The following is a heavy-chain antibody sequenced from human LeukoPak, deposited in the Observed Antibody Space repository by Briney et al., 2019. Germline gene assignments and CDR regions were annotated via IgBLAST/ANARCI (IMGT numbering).Heavy chain of an antibody. CDR1: GFTFRTFA. V-gene: IGHV3-23*01. CDR3: ARDGSWGDYQFYFYMDV. J-gene: IGHJ6*03. D-gene: IGHD2-2*01. Sequence: GGSLRLSCEASGFTFRTFAMSWVRQPPGRGLEWLSGISASGHYIYQADSVKGRFTISRDNSKNTLYIEINSLRVEDTAVYYCARDGSWGDYQFYFYMDVWGKGTTVTVSS. CDR2: ISASGHYI.